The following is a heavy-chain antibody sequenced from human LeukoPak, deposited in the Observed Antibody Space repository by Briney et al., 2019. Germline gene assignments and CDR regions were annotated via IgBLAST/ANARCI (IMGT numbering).Heavy chain of an antibody. CDR3: AKASIHRDAFDI. Sequence: GGSLRLSCAASGFTFSSYGMHWVRQAPGKGLEWVAFIRYDGGNKYYADSVKGRFTISRDNSKNTLYLQMNSLRAEDTAVYYCAKASIHRDAFDIWGQGTMVTVSS. D-gene: IGHD5-18*01. V-gene: IGHV3-30*02. J-gene: IGHJ3*02. CDR2: IRYDGGNK. CDR1: GFTFSSYG.